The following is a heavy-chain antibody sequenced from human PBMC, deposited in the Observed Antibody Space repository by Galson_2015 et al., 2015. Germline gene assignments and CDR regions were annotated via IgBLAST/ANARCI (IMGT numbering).Heavy chain of an antibody. D-gene: IGHD1-26*01. CDR3: ATYLVGATTGGFDY. V-gene: IGHV4-61*02. CDR2: IYTSGST. CDR1: GGSISSGSYY. Sequence: TLSLTCTVSGGSISSGSYYWSWIRQPAGKGLEWIGRIYTSGSTNYNPSLKSRVTISVDTSKNQFSLKLSSVTAADTAVYYCATYLVGATTGGFDYWGQGTLVTVSS. J-gene: IGHJ4*02.